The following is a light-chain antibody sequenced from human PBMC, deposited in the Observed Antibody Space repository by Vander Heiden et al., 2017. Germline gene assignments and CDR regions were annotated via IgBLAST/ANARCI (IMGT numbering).Light chain of an antibody. Sequence: DIQMTQSPSTLSASVGDRVTITCRASQSISSWLAWYQQKPGKAPKLLIYKASSLESGVPSRFSGSGSGTEFTLTISSLQPDDFATYYCLQYTSYPVTFGQGTKLEIK. CDR1: QSISSW. CDR2: KAS. V-gene: IGKV1-5*03. J-gene: IGKJ2*01. CDR3: LQYTSYPVT.